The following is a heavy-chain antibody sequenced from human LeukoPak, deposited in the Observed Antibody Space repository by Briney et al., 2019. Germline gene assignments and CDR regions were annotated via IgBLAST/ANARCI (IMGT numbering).Heavy chain of an antibody. CDR1: GGSFSGYY. CDR2: INHSGST. D-gene: IGHD3-22*01. J-gene: IGHJ3*01. CDR3: ARSILYYYDRSARGAFDV. Sequence: SETLSLTCAVYGGSFSGYYWSWIRQPPGKGLEWIGEINHSGSTSYDPSLKSRVTISVATSKNQFSLRLSSVTAADTAVYYCARSILYYYDRSARGAFDVWGPGTMVTVS. V-gene: IGHV4-34*01.